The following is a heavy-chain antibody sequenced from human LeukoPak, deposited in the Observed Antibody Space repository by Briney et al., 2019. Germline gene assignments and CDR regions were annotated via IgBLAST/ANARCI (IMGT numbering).Heavy chain of an antibody. CDR1: GGSFSSNA. CDR2: IIPIFGTA. J-gene: IGHJ4*02. Sequence: ASVNVSCKASGGSFSSNAISWVRQAPGQGLEWMGGIIPIFGTANYAQKFQGRVTITTDESTSTAYMELSSLRSEDTAVYYCARDLYHCSSTSCYPLFDYWGQGTLVTVSS. V-gene: IGHV1-69*05. CDR3: ARDLYHCSSTSCYPLFDY. D-gene: IGHD2-2*01.